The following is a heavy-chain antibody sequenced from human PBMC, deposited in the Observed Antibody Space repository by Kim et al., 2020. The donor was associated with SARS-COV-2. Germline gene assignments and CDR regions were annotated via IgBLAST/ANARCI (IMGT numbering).Heavy chain of an antibody. CDR2: ISSTGST. D-gene: IGHD6-13*01. J-gene: IGHJ4*02. V-gene: IGHV4-4*07. Sequence: SETLSLTCTVSGGSIRRYYWSWIRQPAGKGLEWIGCISSTGSTNYNPSLKSRVTMSVDTSMNRFSLKLSSLTAADSAVYYCARGGTSNLYPFGYWGQGTLVTVSS. CDR1: GGSIRRYY. CDR3: ARGGTSNLYPFGY.